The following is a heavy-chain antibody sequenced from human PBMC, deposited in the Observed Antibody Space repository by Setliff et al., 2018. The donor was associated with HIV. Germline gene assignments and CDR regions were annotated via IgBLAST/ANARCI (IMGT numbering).Heavy chain of an antibody. J-gene: IGHJ4*02. CDR1: GFTFTSYW. CDR3: TTDLGSGRFSWNNN. V-gene: IGHV3-7*03. Sequence: PGGSLRLSCAASGFTFTSYWMIWVRQAPGKGLEWVANINQDGSEKNYVDSVKGRFTISRDNSKNMLYLQMNNLKTEDTAIYYCTTDLGSGRFSWNNNWGQGTLVTVS. D-gene: IGHD1-26*01. CDR2: INQDGSEK.